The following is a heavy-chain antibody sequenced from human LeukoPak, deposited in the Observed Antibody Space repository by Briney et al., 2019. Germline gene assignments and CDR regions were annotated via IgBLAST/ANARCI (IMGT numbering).Heavy chain of an antibody. Sequence: GGSLRLSCAASGFTFSSYEMNWVRQAPGKGLEWVSYISSSGSTIYYADSVKGRFTISRDNSKNTLYLQMGSLRVEDMAVFYCARSGRDDTDYYSYMNVWGRGTTVTVSS. CDR3: ARSGRDDTDYYSYMNV. D-gene: IGHD1-1*01. CDR1: GFTFSSYE. J-gene: IGHJ6*03. V-gene: IGHV3-48*03. CDR2: ISSSGSTI.